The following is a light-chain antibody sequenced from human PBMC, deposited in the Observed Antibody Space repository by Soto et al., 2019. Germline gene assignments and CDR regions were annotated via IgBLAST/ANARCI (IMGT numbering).Light chain of an antibody. Sequence: IPMTQSPSSLSASVGDRVTITCRASQSISIYLNWYQQRPGKAPKLLIYAASNLQSGVPSRFRGSGSGTDFTLTISSLQPEDFATYYCQQSYSTLGTFGQGTKVEIK. CDR3: QQSYSTLGT. J-gene: IGKJ1*01. CDR1: QSISIY. CDR2: AAS. V-gene: IGKV1-39*01.